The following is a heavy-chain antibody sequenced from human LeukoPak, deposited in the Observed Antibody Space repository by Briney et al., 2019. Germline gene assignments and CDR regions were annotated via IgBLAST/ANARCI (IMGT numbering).Heavy chain of an antibody. V-gene: IGHV1-8*01. CDR1: GYTFTSYD. CDR3: ARGQWELPYYFDY. D-gene: IGHD1-26*01. J-gene: IGHJ4*02. CDR2: MNPNSGNT. Sequence: ASVKVSCKASGYTFTSYDINWVRQAPGQGLEWMGWMNPNSGNTGYAQKFQGRVTVTRNTSISPAYMELRSLRSEGTAVYYCARGQWELPYYFDYWGQGTLVTVSS.